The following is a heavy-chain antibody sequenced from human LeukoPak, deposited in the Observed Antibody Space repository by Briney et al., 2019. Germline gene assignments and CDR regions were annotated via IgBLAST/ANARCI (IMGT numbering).Heavy chain of an antibody. CDR2: ISSSSSYI. Sequence: PGGSLRLSCAASGFTFSSYSMNWVRQAPGKGLEWVSSISSSSSYIYYADSVKGRFTISRDNAKNSLYLQMNSLRAEDTAVYYCAVNYYDSSGYPPAFDYWGQGTLVTVSS. V-gene: IGHV3-21*01. D-gene: IGHD3-22*01. J-gene: IGHJ4*02. CDR1: GFTFSSYS. CDR3: AVNYYDSSGYPPAFDY.